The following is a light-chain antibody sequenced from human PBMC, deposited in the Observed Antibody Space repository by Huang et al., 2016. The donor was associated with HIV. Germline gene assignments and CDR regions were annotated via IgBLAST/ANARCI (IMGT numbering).Light chain of an antibody. Sequence: EIVLTQSPGTLSLSPGERATLSCRASQSVSSSYLAWYQQKPGQAPRLLIYDASSRATGIPDRFSGSGSGTDFTLTISRLEPEDFAVYICQQYGSWEITFGPGTKVEIK. V-gene: IGKV3-20*01. CDR3: QQYGSWEIT. J-gene: IGKJ3*01. CDR2: DAS. CDR1: QSVSSSY.